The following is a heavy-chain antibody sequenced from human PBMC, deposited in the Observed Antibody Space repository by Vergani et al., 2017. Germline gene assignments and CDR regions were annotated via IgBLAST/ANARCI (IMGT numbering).Heavy chain of an antibody. CDR3: ARDRVDIVATTTYYYYYYGMDV. CDR2: IYSGGST. V-gene: IGHV3-NL1*01. J-gene: IGHJ6*02. Sequence: QGQLVESGGGIVQPGRSLTLSCVASRSTFKTYGMHWVRQAPGKGLEWVSVIYSGGSTYYADSVKGRFTISRHNSKNTLYLQMNSLRAEDTAVYYCARDRVDIVATTTYYYYYYGMDVWGQGTTVTVSS. CDR1: RSTFKTYG. D-gene: IGHD5-12*01.